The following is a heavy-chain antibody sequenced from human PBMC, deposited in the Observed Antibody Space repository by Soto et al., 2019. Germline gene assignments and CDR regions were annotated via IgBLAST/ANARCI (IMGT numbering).Heavy chain of an antibody. Sequence: EVHLMESGGGLIHPGGSLRLSCAASGFTVSDNYMTWVRQGPGKGLEWVSLIFGVSSTVYTDSVKGRFTISRDNSKSMLFPQMTSLRVADTAVYYCATQKLGGYHDKDGGYHSWGDHFDYWGQGALVTVSS. CDR3: ATQKLGGYHDKDGGYHSWGDHFDY. CDR2: IFGVSST. J-gene: IGHJ4*02. V-gene: IGHV3-53*01. CDR1: GFTVSDNY. D-gene: IGHD5-12*01.